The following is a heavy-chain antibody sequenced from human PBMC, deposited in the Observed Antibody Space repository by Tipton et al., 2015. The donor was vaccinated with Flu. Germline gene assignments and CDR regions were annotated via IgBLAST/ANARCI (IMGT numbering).Heavy chain of an antibody. CDR3: AREWGDAFDI. CDR1: GGSISSDY. Sequence: LSLTCTVSGGSISSDYWSWIRQPPGKGLEWIGSILYSGIPKNNPSLKSRVTLSGDTSKNLFSLQLRSVTAADTAVYYCAREWGDAFDIWGQGTMVTVSS. V-gene: IGHV4-59*01. D-gene: IGHD3-16*01. CDR2: ILYSGIP. J-gene: IGHJ3*02.